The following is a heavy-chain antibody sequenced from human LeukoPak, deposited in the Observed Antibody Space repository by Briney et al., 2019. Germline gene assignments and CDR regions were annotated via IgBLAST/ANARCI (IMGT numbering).Heavy chain of an antibody. D-gene: IGHD5-24*01. CDR2: ISGSGGST. J-gene: IGHJ4*02. V-gene: IGHV3-23*01. CDR1: GFTFSSYG. CDR3: AKDDRWLQFCC. Sequence: GGSLRLSCAASGFTFSSYGMSWVRQAPGKGLEWVSAISGSGGSTYYADSVKGRFTISRDNSRNTLYLQMNSLRAEDTAVYYCAKDDRWLQFCCWGQGTLVTVSA.